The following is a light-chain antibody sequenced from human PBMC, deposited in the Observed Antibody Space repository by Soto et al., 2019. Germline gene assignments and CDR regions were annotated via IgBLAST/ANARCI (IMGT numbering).Light chain of an antibody. Sequence: QLVLTQPPSASASLGASVTLTCTLSSGYSNYKVDWYQQRPGKGPRFVMRVGTGGIVGSKGDGIPVRFSVLGSGLNRYLTIKNIQEEDEGDYHCGADHGSGSHYVGGVFGTGTKVTVL. J-gene: IGLJ1*01. CDR3: GADHGSGSHYVGGV. CDR2: VGTGGIVG. CDR1: SGYSNYK. V-gene: IGLV9-49*01.